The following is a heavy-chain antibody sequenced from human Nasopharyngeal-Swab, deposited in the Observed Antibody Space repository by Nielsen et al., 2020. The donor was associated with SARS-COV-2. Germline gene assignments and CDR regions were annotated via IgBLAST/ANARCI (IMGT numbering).Heavy chain of an antibody. J-gene: IGHJ6*02. Sequence: VRQMPGRGGGGMGIIYPGDSDTRYSPSFQGQVTISADKSISTAYLQWSSLKASDTAMYYCARTMVHGVISYYYYGMDVWGQGTTVTVSS. CDR2: IYPGDSDT. D-gene: IGHD3-10*01. V-gene: IGHV5-51*01. CDR3: ARTMVHGVISYYYYGMDV.